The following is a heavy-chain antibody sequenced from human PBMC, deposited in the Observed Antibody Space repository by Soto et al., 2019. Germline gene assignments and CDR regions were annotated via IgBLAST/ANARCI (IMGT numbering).Heavy chain of an antibody. CDR2: ISGSGGST. D-gene: IGHD3-10*01. J-gene: IGHJ3*02. CDR3: AKYGGAEWFGDLFSPFDI. V-gene: IGHV3-23*01. Sequence: GESLKISCAASGFTFSSYAMSWVRQAPGKGLEWVSAISGSGGSTYYADSVKGRFTISRDNSKNTLYLQMNSLRAEDTAVYYCAKYGGAEWFGDLFSPFDIWGQGTMVTVSS. CDR1: GFTFSSYA.